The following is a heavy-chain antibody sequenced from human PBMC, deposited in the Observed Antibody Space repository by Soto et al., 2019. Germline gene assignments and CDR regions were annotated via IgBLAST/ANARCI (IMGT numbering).Heavy chain of an antibody. CDR3: ARLVAARFDY. Sequence: EVQLVESGGGLVQPGGSLRLSCVASGFTFSSYWMSWVRQAPGKGLEWVANIKQDGSEKYYVDSVKGRFTISRDNAKNSLYLQMNSLRAEDTAVYYCARLVAARFDYWGQGTLVTVSS. CDR1: GFTFSSYW. J-gene: IGHJ4*02. CDR2: IKQDGSEK. D-gene: IGHD6-6*01. V-gene: IGHV3-7*03.